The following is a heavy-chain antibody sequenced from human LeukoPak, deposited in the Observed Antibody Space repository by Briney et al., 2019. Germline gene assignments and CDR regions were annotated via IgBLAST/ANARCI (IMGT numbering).Heavy chain of an antibody. CDR1: GFTVSSNY. CDR3: ARGRRDDSSRYYGYPSPYHFDY. V-gene: IGHV3-53*01. CDR2: IYSGGST. J-gene: IGHJ4*02. Sequence: GGSLRLSCAASGFTVSSNYMSWVRQAPGKGLEWVSVIYSGGSTYYADSVKGRFTISRDNSKNTLYLQMNSLRAEHTAVYYCARGRRDDSSRYYGYPSPYHFDYWGQGTLVTVSS. D-gene: IGHD3-22*01.